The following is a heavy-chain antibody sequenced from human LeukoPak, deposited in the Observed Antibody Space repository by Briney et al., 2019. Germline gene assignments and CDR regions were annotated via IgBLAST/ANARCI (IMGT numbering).Heavy chain of an antibody. J-gene: IGHJ5*02. CDR2: IYSRVTT. V-gene: IGHV4-4*07. CDR1: GGSISNY. Sequence: SETLSLTCTVSGGSISNYLSWIRQPVGKGLEWIGRIYSRVTTYNPSLKSRVTMSADTSRNHVSLTLNSVTAADTAVYYCARDSGTTGEVKFDPWGQGTLVTVSS. CDR3: ARDSGTTGEVKFDP. D-gene: IGHD3-10*01.